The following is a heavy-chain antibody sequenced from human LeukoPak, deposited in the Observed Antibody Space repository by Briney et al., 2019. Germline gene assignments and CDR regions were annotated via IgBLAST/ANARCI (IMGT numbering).Heavy chain of an antibody. CDR2: ISYDGSKK. V-gene: IGHV3-30*04. CDR1: GFTFSSYA. CDR3: AREGFMIVVVSYTDV. Sequence: GGSLRLSCAASGFTFSSYAMHWVRQAPGKGLEWVAGISYDGSKKYYADSVKGGFTISRDNSKNTMYLQINSLRVESMAVYYCAREGFMIVVVSYTDVWGNGTTVPVSS. J-gene: IGHJ6*03. D-gene: IGHD3-22*01.